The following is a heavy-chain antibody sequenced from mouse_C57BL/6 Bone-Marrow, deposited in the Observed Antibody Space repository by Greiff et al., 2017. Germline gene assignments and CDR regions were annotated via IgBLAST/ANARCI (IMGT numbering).Heavy chain of an antibody. Sequence: DVMLVESGGDLVKPGGSLKLSCAASGFTFSSYGMSWVRQTPDKRLEWVATISSGGSYTYYPDSVKGRFTISRDNAKNTLYLQMISLKSEDTAMYYCSIVITTVVARGYFDYWGQGTTLTVSS. J-gene: IGHJ2*01. CDR3: SIVITTVVARGYFDY. V-gene: IGHV5-6*02. CDR1: GFTFSSYG. D-gene: IGHD1-1*01. CDR2: ISSGGSYT.